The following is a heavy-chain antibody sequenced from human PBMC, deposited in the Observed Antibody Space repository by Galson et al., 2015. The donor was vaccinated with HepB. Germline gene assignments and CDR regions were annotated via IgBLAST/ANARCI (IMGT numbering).Heavy chain of an antibody. CDR1: GYTFTSYA. V-gene: IGHV7-4-1*02. CDR3: ARDPLCGSGSNEGHYYYYYGMDV. J-gene: IGHJ6*02. D-gene: IGHD3-10*01. CDR2: INTNTGNP. Sequence: SVKVSCKASGYTFTSYAMNWVRQAPGQGLEWMGWINTNTGNPTYAQGFTGRFVFSLDTSVSTAYLQISSLKAEDTAVYYCARDPLCGSGSNEGHYYYYYGMDVWGQGTTVTVSS.